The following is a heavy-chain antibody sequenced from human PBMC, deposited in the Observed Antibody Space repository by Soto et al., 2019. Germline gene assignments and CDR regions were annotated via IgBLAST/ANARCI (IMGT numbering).Heavy chain of an antibody. CDR3: ARGRYYDSSGYFNWFDP. V-gene: IGHV4-59*12. J-gene: IGHJ5*02. D-gene: IGHD3-22*01. CDR1: GGSISSYY. Sequence: PSETLSLTCTVSGGSISSYYWSWIRQPPGKGLEWIGYIYYGGSTNYNPSLKSRVTISVDRSKNQFSLKLSSVTAADTAVYYCARGRYYDSSGYFNWFDPWGQGTLVTVSS. CDR2: IYYGGST.